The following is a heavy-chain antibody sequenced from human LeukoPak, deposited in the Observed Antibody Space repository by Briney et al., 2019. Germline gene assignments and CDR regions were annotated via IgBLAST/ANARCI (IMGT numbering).Heavy chain of an antibody. J-gene: IGHJ4*02. V-gene: IGHV4-59*01. Sequence: PSETLSLTCTVSGGYMSSNYWGWIRRPPGKGLEWIGYIHHTRGATYSPSLRSRLSLSIDTSRNQFSLRLDSVTPADTAVYFCARVKDRYGETDYWGQGALVTVSS. CDR2: IHHTRGA. D-gene: IGHD3-10*01. CDR3: ARVKDRYGETDY. CDR1: GGYMSSNY.